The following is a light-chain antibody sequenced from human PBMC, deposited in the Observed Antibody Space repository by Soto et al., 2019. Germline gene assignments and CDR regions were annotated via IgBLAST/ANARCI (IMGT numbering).Light chain of an antibody. V-gene: IGKV1-5*03. CDR2: NAS. CDR3: QQYNDYPWT. J-gene: IGKJ1*01. CDR1: QSISSC. Sequence: DIQMTQSPSTLSASVGDRVTITCRASQSISSCLAWYQQKPGKAPKLLIYNASSLESGVPSSFSGSGSGTEFTLTISSLQPEDFATYYCQQYNDYPWTFGQGTKVDIK.